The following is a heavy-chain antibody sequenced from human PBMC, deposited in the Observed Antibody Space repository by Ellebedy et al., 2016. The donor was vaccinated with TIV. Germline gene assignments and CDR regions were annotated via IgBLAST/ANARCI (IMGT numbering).Heavy chain of an antibody. J-gene: IGHJ6*03. D-gene: IGHD6-13*01. CDR1: GFTLNSYA. V-gene: IGHV3-30*04. Sequence: GGSLRLSCEASGFTLNSYAMHWVRQAPGKGLEWVALTSNDGKKKYYVDSVQGRFTFSRDSSKNRLYLQMNSLRGGDTAVYFCARAAAVGGYYMDVWGKGTTVTVSS. CDR2: TSNDGKKK. CDR3: ARAAAVGGYYMDV.